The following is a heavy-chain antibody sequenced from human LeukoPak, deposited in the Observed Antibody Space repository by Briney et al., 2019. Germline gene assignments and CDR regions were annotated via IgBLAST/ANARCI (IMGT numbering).Heavy chain of an antibody. V-gene: IGHV4-61*02. CDR3: ARITDRTIFGEIMHGFDI. D-gene: IGHD3-3*01. Sequence: PSETQSLTCTVSGGSISSGSYYWSWIRQPAGKGLEWIGRIYTSGSTNYNPSLKSRVTISVDTSKNQFSLKLSSVTAADTAVYYCARITDRTIFGEIMHGFDIWGQGTPVTVSS. CDR2: IYTSGST. CDR1: GGSISSGSYY. J-gene: IGHJ3*02.